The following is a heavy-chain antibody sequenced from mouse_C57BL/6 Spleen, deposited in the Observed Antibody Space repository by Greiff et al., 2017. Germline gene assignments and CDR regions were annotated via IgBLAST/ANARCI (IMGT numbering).Heavy chain of an antibody. CDR2: IDPSDSET. D-gene: IGHD2-1*01. CDR3: ARDGNCVPYFDY. J-gene: IGHJ2*01. CDR1: GYTFTSYW. V-gene: IGHV1-52*01. Sequence: QVQLQQPGAELVKPGSSVKLSCKASGYTFTSYWMPWVKQRPIQGLEWIGNIDPSDSETHYNQKFKDKATLTVDKSSSTAYMQLSSLTSEDSAVYYCARDGNCVPYFDYWGQGTTLTVSS.